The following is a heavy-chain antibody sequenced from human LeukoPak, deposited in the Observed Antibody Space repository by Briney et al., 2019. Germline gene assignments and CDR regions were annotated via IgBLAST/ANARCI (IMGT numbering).Heavy chain of an antibody. CDR3: ATYRRGPSYYFDY. D-gene: IGHD3-16*02. Sequence: PGRSLRLSCAASGFSFSTYAMSWVRQAPGEGLDWVSVITASGDNAYYSNSVKGRFTISRDDSKTTLYLYMNSLRADDTAVYYCATYRRGPSYYFDYWGQGTLVTVSS. CDR1: GFSFSTYA. J-gene: IGHJ4*02. CDR2: ITASGDNA. V-gene: IGHV3-23*01.